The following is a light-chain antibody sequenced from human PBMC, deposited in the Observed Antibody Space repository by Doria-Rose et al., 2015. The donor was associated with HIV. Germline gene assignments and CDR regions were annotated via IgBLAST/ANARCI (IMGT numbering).Light chain of an antibody. CDR3: SSYTSASALI. Sequence: ISCTGTSSDIGGFNYVSWYQQHPGKAPKLMISEVSNRPSGVSNRFSGSKSGNTASLTISGLRAEDEADYYCSSYTSASALIFGGGTKLTVL. CDR2: EVS. CDR1: SSDIGGFNY. V-gene: IGLV2-14*01. J-gene: IGLJ2*01.